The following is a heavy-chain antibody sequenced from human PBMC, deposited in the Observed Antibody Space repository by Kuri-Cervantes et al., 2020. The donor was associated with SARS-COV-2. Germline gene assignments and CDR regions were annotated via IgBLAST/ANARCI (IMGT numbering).Heavy chain of an antibody. D-gene: IGHD6-13*01. CDR3: AREQLIPAAFDF. CDR2: VYHTGHT. Sequence: SETLSLTCTVSGGSINSGAFYWSWIRQLPGKGLEWIGYVYHTGHTYYNPPHKSRVTISMDTSKNQFSLKLTSVTAADTAVYYCAREQLIPAAFDFWGQGTLVTVSS. V-gene: IGHV4-31*03. J-gene: IGHJ4*02. CDR1: GGSINSGAFY.